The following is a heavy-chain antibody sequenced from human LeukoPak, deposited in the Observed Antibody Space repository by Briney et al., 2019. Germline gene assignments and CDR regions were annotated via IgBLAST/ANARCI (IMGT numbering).Heavy chain of an antibody. J-gene: IGHJ4*02. CDR1: GFTFSSYA. CDR2: ISYDGSNK. D-gene: IGHD2-2*02. V-gene: IGHV3-30-3*01. CDR3: ATVSRRCSSTSCYMVY. Sequence: PGGSLRLSCAASGFTFSSYAIHWVRQAPGKGLEWVAVISYDGSNKYYADSVKGRFTISRDNSKNTLYLQMNSLRAEDTAVYYCATVSRRCSSTSCYMVYWGQGTLVTVSS.